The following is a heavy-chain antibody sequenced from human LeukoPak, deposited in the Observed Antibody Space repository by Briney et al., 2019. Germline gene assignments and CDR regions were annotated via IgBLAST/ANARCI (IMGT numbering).Heavy chain of an antibody. V-gene: IGHV4-61*01. CDR2: IYYSGST. Sequence: SETLSLTCTVSGGPVSSGSYYWSWIRQPPGKGLEWIGYIYYSGSTNYNPSLKSRVTISVDTSKNQFSLKLSSVTAADTAVYYCASSIPAYDSSGYYLIDYWGQGTLVTVSS. CDR3: ASSIPAYDSSGYYLIDY. CDR1: GGPVSSGSYY. D-gene: IGHD3-22*01. J-gene: IGHJ4*02.